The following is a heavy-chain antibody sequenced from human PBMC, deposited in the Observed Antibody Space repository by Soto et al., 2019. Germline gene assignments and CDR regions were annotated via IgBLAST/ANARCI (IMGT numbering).Heavy chain of an antibody. CDR2: ISYDGSNK. V-gene: IGHV3-30*03. CDR3: FSSSSHYYHYYGMDV. J-gene: IGHJ6*02. D-gene: IGHD6-6*01. Sequence: PGGSLRLSCAASGFTFSSYGMHWVRQAPGKGLGWVAVISYDGSNKYYADSVKGRFTISSDNSKNTLYLQMNSLRAEDTAVYYCFSSSSHYYHYYGMDVWGQGTTVTVSS. CDR1: GFTFSSYG.